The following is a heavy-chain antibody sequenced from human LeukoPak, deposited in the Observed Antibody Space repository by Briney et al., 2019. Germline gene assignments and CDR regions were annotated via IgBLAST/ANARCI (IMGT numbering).Heavy chain of an antibody. J-gene: IGHJ4*02. Sequence: ASVKVSCKVSGYTLTELSMHWVRQAPGKGLEWMGGFDPEDGETIYAQKFQGRVTMTEDTSTDTAYMELSSLRSDDTAVYYCARGDYGDYNFDYWGQGTLVTVSS. CDR2: FDPEDGET. CDR3: ARGDYGDYNFDY. V-gene: IGHV1-24*01. D-gene: IGHD4-17*01. CDR1: GYTLTELS.